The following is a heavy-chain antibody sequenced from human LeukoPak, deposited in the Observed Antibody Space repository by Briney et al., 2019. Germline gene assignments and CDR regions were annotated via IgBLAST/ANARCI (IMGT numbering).Heavy chain of an antibody. J-gene: IGHJ4*02. CDR2: INHSGNT. CDR3: ARRPDIAVAVYGPNFDY. Sequence: SETLSLTCAVYGGSFSGYQWSWIRQPPGKGLEWIGEINHSGNTNYNPALKSRVTISIDTSKNRFSLKLNSVTAADAAVYYCARRPDIAVAVYGPNFDYWGQGTLVTVSS. CDR1: GGSFSGYQ. V-gene: IGHV4-34*01. D-gene: IGHD6-19*01.